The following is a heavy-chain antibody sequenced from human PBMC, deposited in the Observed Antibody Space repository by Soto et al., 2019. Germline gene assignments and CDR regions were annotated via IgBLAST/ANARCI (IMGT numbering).Heavy chain of an antibody. CDR1: GFTFSSYS. D-gene: IGHD3-10*01. J-gene: IGHJ5*02. V-gene: IGHV3-21*01. CDR2: ISSSSSYI. Sequence: GGSLRLSCAASGFTFSSYSMNWVRQAPGKGLEWVSSISSSSSYIYYADSVKGRFTISRDNAKNSLYLQMNSLRAEDTAVYYCARATFGELLSEFDPWGQGTLVTVSS. CDR3: ARATFGELLSEFDP.